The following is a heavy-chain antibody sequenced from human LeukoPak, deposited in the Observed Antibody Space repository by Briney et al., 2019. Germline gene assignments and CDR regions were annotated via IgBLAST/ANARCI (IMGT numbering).Heavy chain of an antibody. V-gene: IGHV1-3*01. CDR1: GYRFTSYS. CDR2: VDAGSDNR. D-gene: IGHD6-6*01. Sequence: ASVKVSCKASGYRFTSYSIHWVRQAPGQRLEWMGSVDAGSDNRKYSQKFQGRVTITSDTSASTAYMELSSLGSEDTAVYYCSRKYSSSSPYYYYGMDVWGQGTTVTVSS. CDR3: SRKYSSSSPYYYYGMDV. J-gene: IGHJ6*02.